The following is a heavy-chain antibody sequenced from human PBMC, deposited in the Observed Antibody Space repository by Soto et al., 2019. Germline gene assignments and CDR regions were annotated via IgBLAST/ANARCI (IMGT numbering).Heavy chain of an antibody. Sequence: QVQLVQSGAEVRKPGSSVRVSCKASGGTFSRHAISWVRQAPGQGLEWMGGIIPIFGTANHAQKFQGRVTIIADESTSKVYMELSSLRSEDTAMYYCARGWGYASKDYYYAYWGQGTLVIVSS. J-gene: IGHJ4*02. CDR1: GGTFSRHA. D-gene: IGHD3-22*01. CDR2: IIPIFGTA. CDR3: ARGWGYASKDYYYAY. V-gene: IGHV1-69*01.